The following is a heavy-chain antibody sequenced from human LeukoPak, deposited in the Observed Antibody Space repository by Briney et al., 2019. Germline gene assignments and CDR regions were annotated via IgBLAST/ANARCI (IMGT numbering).Heavy chain of an antibody. J-gene: IGHJ4*02. CDR2: ISSSSSYI. V-gene: IGHV3-21*01. Sequence: GGSLRLSCAASGFTFSSYSMNWVRQAPGKGLEWVSSISSSSSYIYYADSVKGRFTISRDNAKNSLYLQMNSLRAEDTAVYYCARVPRAARTYFDYWGQGTLVTVSS. CDR3: ARVPRAARTYFDY. CDR1: GFTFSSYS.